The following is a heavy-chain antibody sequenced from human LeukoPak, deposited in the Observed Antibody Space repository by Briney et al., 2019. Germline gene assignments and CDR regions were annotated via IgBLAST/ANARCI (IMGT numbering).Heavy chain of an antibody. D-gene: IGHD3-10*01. V-gene: IGHV4-4*09. CDR2: IHTNGRT. CDR1: GDSISSYY. CDR3: TRRAPTSYGHYLDS. J-gene: IGHJ4*02. Sequence: SETLSLTCTVSGDSISSYYWSWIRQTPGKGLEWIGYIHTNGRTNYSPSLKSRVTMSLDSSKNQLPLMLSSVNAADTAVYYCTRRAPTSYGHYLDSWGQGTLVTVSS.